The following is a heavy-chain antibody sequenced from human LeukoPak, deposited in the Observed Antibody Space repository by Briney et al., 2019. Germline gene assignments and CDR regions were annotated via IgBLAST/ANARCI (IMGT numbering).Heavy chain of an antibody. V-gene: IGHV1-18*01. CDR2: ISVYNGNT. D-gene: IGHD3-22*01. J-gene: IGHJ4*02. Sequence: ASVKVSCKASGYTFTSYGISWVRQAPGRGLEWMVWISVYNGNTNYAQKLQGRVTMTTDTSTRTAYMELRSLRSDEPAVYYCAIQYYYDSSGYFGYWGQGTLVTVSS. CDR1: GYTFTSYG. CDR3: AIQYYYDSSGYFGY.